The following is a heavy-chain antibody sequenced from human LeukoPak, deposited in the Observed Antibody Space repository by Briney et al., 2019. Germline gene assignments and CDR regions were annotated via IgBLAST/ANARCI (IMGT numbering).Heavy chain of an antibody. J-gene: IGHJ3*02. D-gene: IGHD5-12*01. V-gene: IGHV1-18*01. CDR1: GYTFTSYG. CDR3: ARDPLYSGYDRDAFDI. CDR2: ISAYNGNT. Sequence: GASVKVSCKASGYTFTSYGMSWVRQAPGQGLEWMGWISAYNGNTNYAQKLQGRVTMTTDTSTSTAYMELRSLRSDDTAVYYCARDPLYSGYDRDAFDIWGQGTMVTVSS.